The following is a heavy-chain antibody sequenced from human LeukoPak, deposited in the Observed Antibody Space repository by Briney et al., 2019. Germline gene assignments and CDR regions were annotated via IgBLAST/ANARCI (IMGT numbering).Heavy chain of an antibody. V-gene: IGHV1-18*01. CDR3: ARGTFWFDP. D-gene: IGHD2/OR15-2a*01. Sequence: GASVTVSCKASGYTFTTHGISWVRQAPGQGLEWMGWISAYNGNTNYAQKFHGRVAMTTDTSTNTAYMDLKTLRSDDTAVYYCARGTFWFDPWGQGTLVTVSS. CDR1: GYTFTTHG. CDR2: ISAYNGNT. J-gene: IGHJ5*02.